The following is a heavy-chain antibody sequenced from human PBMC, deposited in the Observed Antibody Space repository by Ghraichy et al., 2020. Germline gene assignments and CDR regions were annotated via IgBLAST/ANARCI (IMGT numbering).Heavy chain of an antibody. CDR3: ASDVVATITNGYFDY. Sequence: GGSLRLSCAASGFTFNTYAMHWVRQAPGKGLEWVAVISYDGSNKYYADSVKGRFTISRDNSKNTLYLQMNSLRAEDTAVYYCASDVVATITNGYFDYWGQGTLVSVSS. V-gene: IGHV3-30-3*01. J-gene: IGHJ4*02. D-gene: IGHD5-12*01. CDR2: ISYDGSNK. CDR1: GFTFNTYA.